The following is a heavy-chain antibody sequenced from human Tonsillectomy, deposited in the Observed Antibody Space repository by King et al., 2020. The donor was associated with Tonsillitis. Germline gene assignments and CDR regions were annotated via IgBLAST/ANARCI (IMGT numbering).Heavy chain of an antibody. V-gene: IGHV3-23*04. Sequence: VQLVESGGAWVQPGGSLRLSCAASGFAFSSYAMSWVRQAPGKGPEWVSAITDSGSKTYYADSVEGRLTISRDNSKNTLYLQMNSLRAEDTAIYYCARGWGGVGPYYGMDVWGRGTTVTVSS. CDR2: ITDSGSKT. J-gene: IGHJ6*02. CDR3: ARGWGGVGPYYGMDV. CDR1: GFAFSSYA. D-gene: IGHD3-16*01.